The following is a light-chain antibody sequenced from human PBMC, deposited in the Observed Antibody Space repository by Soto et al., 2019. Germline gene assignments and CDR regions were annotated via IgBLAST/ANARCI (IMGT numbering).Light chain of an antibody. CDR3: QSYDSSLSAWV. V-gene: IGLV1-40*01. J-gene: IGLJ3*02. Sequence: QSVLTQPPSVSGAPGQTITISCTGSRSNIGGGYDVHRYQQLPGTAPQLLVYGNINRPSRVPDRFSGSKSDTSASLAITGLQAEDEADYYCQSYDSSLSAWVFGGGTKLTVL. CDR2: GNI. CDR1: RSNIGGGYD.